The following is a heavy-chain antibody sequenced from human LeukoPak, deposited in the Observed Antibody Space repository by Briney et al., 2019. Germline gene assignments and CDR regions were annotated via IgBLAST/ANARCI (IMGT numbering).Heavy chain of an antibody. CDR1: GGSISSYY. CDR3: AREGIVESFDI. CDR2: IYYSGST. Sequence: SETLSLTCTVSGGSISSYYWSWIRQPPGKGLEWIGYIYYSGSTNYNPSLKSRVTTSVDTSKNQFSLKLSSVTAADTAVYYCAREGIVESFDIWGQGTMVTVSS. J-gene: IGHJ3*02. V-gene: IGHV4-59*01. D-gene: IGHD2-15*01.